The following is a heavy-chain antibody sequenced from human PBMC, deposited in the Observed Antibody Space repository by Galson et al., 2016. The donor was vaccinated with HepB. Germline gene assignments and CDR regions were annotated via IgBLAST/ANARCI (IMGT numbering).Heavy chain of an antibody. CDR3: AASGQGVEGDALDI. Sequence: SVKVSCKASGYTFTSYYMHWVRQAPGQGLEWMGRTNPNNGDTNYAQTLVGRVTMTRDTSISTGYMELTSLNSDDTAMYYCAASGQGVEGDALDIWGQGTMVIVSS. CDR2: TNPNNGDT. D-gene: IGHD3-3*01. V-gene: IGHV1-2*06. J-gene: IGHJ3*02. CDR1: GYTFTSYY.